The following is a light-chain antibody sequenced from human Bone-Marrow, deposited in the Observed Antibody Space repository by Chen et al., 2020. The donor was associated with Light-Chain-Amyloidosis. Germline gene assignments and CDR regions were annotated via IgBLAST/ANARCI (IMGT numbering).Light chain of an antibody. CDR2: DAS. CDR3: QQRSNWPPLT. CDR1: QSVSSY. J-gene: IGKJ4*01. V-gene: IGKV3-11*01. Sequence: EIVLTQSPAPLSLSPGERATLSCRASQSVSSYLAWYQQKPGQAPRLLIYDASNRATGIPARFSGSRSGTDFTLTISSLEPEDFAVYYCQQRSNWPPLTFGGGTKVEIK.